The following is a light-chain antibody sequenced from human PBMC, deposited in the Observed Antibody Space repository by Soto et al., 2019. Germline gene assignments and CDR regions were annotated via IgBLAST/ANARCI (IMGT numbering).Light chain of an antibody. CDR1: QSISSY. CDR3: QQSYSTPQT. V-gene: IGKV1-39*01. J-gene: IGKJ1*01. CDR2: AAS. Sequence: DIQMTQPPSSLSASVGDRVTITCRASQSISSYLNWYQQKPGKAPKLLIYAASSLQSGVPSRFSGSGSGTDFTLTISSLQPEDFPTYYCQQSYSTPQTSGQGTKVETK.